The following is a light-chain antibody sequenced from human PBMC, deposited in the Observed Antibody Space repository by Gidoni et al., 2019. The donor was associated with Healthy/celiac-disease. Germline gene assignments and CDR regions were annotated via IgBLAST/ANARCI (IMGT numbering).Light chain of an antibody. CDR3: QQRSNWLFT. CDR2: DAS. V-gene: IGKV3-11*01. J-gene: IGKJ3*01. Sequence: IVLTQSPATLSLSPGERASLSCRASQSVSSYLAWYQQNTGQAPRLLIYDASNRATGIPARFSGIGSGTDFTLTISSLEPEDCAVYYCQQRSNWLFTFGPGTKLDIK. CDR1: QSVSSY.